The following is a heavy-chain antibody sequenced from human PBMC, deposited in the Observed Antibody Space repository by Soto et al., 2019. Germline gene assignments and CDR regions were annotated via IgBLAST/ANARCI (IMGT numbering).Heavy chain of an antibody. D-gene: IGHD3-9*01. J-gene: IGHJ5*02. V-gene: IGHV1-18*04. CDR1: GYPFIKYG. Sequence: QLQLVQSAAEVKKPGASVRVSCKAYGYPFIKYGISWIRQAPEQGLEWMGWIKVDSGYTNYAQKFQGRVTMTTDTSSDTAFIELRSLRFDDTAVYFCATSTDTGFDPWGQGTLVSVSS. CDR2: IKVDSGYT. CDR3: ATSTDTGFDP.